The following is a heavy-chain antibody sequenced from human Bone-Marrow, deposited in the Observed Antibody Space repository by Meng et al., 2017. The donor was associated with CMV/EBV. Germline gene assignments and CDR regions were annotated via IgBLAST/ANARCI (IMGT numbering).Heavy chain of an antibody. CDR2: IEPDGSSF. CDR3: ASGDFHDS. V-gene: IGHV3-7*01. D-gene: IGHD2-21*01. CDR1: GLIFSRSW. J-gene: IGHJ4*02. Sequence: GESLKISCEASGLIFSRSWMTWVRQAPGKGLEWVANIEPDGSSFYYAGSVRGRFTISRDNAKKSLYLQMNSLRAEDTAVYYCASGDFHDSWGQGTLVTGSS.